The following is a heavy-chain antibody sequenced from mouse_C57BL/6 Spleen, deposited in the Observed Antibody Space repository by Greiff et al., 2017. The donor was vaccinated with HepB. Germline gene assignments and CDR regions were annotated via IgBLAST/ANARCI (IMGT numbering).Heavy chain of an antibody. Sequence: VQLKESEGGLVQPGSSMKLSCTASGFTFSDYYMAWVRQVPEKGLEWVANINYDGSSTYYLDSLKSRFIISRDNAKNILYLQMSSLKSEDTATYYCARGGITTVPFDYWGQGTTLTVSS. V-gene: IGHV5-16*01. CDR3: ARGGITTVPFDY. D-gene: IGHD1-1*01. J-gene: IGHJ2*01. CDR2: INYDGSST. CDR1: GFTFSDYY.